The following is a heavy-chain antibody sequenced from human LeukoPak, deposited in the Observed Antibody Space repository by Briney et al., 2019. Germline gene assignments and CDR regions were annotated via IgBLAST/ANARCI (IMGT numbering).Heavy chain of an antibody. CDR1: GFTLITYW. CDR3: ARVSIGWYHFDY. V-gene: IGHV3-74*01. J-gene: IGHJ4*02. Sequence: GGSLRLSCAASGFTLITYWMHWVRQAPGKGLVWVSRINPDGSTTSYADSVKGRFTVSRDNAKNTLYLQMNSLRAEDTAVYYCARVSIGWYHFDYWGQGTLVTVSS. CDR2: INPDGSTT. D-gene: IGHD6-19*01.